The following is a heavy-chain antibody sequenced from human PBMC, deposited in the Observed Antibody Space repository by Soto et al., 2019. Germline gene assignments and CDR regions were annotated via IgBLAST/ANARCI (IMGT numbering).Heavy chain of an antibody. J-gene: IGHJ6*02. CDR2: IGTAGDT. D-gene: IGHD6-13*01. Sequence: GGSLRLSCAASGFTFSSYDMHWVRQATGKGLEWVSAIGTAGDTYYPGSVKGRFTISRENAKNSLYLQMNSLRAEDTAVYYCARFPGSAAAGILHYYYGMDVWGQGTTVTVSS. CDR1: GFTFSSYD. CDR3: ARFPGSAAAGILHYYYGMDV. V-gene: IGHV3-13*01.